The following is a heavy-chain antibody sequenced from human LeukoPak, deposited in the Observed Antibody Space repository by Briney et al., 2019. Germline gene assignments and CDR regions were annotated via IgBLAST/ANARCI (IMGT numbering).Heavy chain of an antibody. D-gene: IGHD5-18*01. Sequence: ASVKVSCKASGYTFTSYGISWVRQAPGQGLEWMGWINSYNGNTNYAQKLQGRVTMTTDTSTSTAYMEVRSLRSDDTAVFYCARDRPTAMESSFYFYGMDVWGQGTTVTVS. J-gene: IGHJ6*02. CDR2: INSYNGNT. CDR1: GYTFTSYG. V-gene: IGHV1-18*01. CDR3: ARDRPTAMESSFYFYGMDV.